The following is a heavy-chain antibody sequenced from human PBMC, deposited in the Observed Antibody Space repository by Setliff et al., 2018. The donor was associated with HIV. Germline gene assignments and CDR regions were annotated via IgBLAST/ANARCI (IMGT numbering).Heavy chain of an antibody. CDR2: VGGSGGNT. Sequence: GGSLRLSCVVSGFTLSSFAMSWVRQAPGKGLEWVSVVGGSGGNTYYADSVKGRFTISRDNSKNTPYLQMNSLRAEDTALYYCTRDLTLYKLWGQGTLVTVSS. J-gene: IGHJ4*01. CDR3: TRDLTLYKL. V-gene: IGHV3-23*01. D-gene: IGHD1-1*01. CDR1: GFTLSSFA.